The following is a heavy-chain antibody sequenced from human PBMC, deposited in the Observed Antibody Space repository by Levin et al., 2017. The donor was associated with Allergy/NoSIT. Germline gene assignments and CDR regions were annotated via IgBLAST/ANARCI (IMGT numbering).Heavy chain of an antibody. CDR2: ICSGGSYI. D-gene: IGHD2-8*01. J-gene: IGHJ5*02. CDR3: ARVNGYCSTSTCYNNWPDP. V-gene: IGHV3-21*01. Sequence: GGSLRLSCAASGFTFSSYRMNWARQAPGKGLEWVATICSGGSYIDYADSVKSRFTISRDNANNSLFLEMNNLRAEDTAVDYGARVNGYCSTSTCYNNWPDPWGQGTLVTDSS. CDR1: GFTFSSYR.